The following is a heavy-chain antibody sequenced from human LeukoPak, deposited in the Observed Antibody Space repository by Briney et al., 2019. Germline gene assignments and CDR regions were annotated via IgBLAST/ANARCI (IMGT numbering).Heavy chain of an antibody. D-gene: IGHD3-22*01. CDR1: GGSISSSSYY. Sequence: TSETLSLTCTVSGGSISSSSYYWGWIRQPPGKGLEWIGSIYYSGSTYYNPSLKSRVTISVDTSKNQFSLKLSSVTAADTAVYYCARRVHYYETSGYSYYFDYWGQGTLVTVSS. CDR3: ARRVHYYETSGYSYYFDY. V-gene: IGHV4-39*01. CDR2: IYYSGST. J-gene: IGHJ4*02.